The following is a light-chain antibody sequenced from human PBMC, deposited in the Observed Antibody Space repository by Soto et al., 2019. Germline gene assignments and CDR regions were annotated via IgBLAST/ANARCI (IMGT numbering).Light chain of an antibody. Sequence: QSVLTQPASVSGSPGQSITISCTGTSSDVGGYNYVSWYQHHPGKAPKLMIYEVSNRLSGVSNRFSGSKSGNTASLTISGLQAEDDADYYCSSYIDTTIRVFGTGTKLTVL. V-gene: IGLV2-14*01. CDR1: SSDVGGYNY. CDR3: SSYIDTTIRV. J-gene: IGLJ1*01. CDR2: EVS.